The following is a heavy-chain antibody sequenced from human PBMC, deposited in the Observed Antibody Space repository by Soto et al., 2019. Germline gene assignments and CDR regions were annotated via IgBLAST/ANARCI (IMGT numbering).Heavy chain of an antibody. Sequence: QVQLVQSGAEVKKPGASVRVSCKASGYTFASFVIHWVRRAPGERLEWMGWISTDNGNRKYSQKLQGRVTITRDTSASTAYMELSSLISEDTAVYYCAREMPGYWTGPFDYWGQGTLVTVSS. CDR3: AREMPGYWTGPFDY. V-gene: IGHV1-3*04. D-gene: IGHD6-13*01. CDR2: ISTDNGNR. J-gene: IGHJ4*02. CDR1: GYTFASFV.